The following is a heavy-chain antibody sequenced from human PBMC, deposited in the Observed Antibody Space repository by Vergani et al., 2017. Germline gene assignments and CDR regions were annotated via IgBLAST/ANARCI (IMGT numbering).Heavy chain of an antibody. V-gene: IGHV3-11*01. CDR3: ARGTRGSSWYPHLNDY. D-gene: IGHD6-13*01. J-gene: IGHJ4*02. CDR2: ISNSGNTI. CDR1: GFSFSDHY. Sequence: QVHLVESGGGVVQPGRSLRLSCAASGFSFSDHYMTWIRQAPGKGLEWVSYISNSGNTIEYADSVKGRFSISRDNAKNSLYLQMNSLRAEDTAVYYCARGTRGSSWYPHLNDYWDQGTLVTVSS.